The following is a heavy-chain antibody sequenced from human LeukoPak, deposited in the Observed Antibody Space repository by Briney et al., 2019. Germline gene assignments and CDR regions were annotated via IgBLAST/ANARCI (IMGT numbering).Heavy chain of an antibody. CDR1: GFSFSSYA. V-gene: IGHV3-33*06. CDR3: VKSGPDFGDLPSEYYFDF. CDR2: IWYDGSNQ. D-gene: IGHD4-17*01. J-gene: IGHJ4*02. Sequence: GGSLRLSCAASGFSFSSYAMHWVRQAPGKGLEWVAVIWYDGSNQYYADSVRGRFTISRDNSKNTLHLQMNSLRAEDTAAYYCVKSGPDFGDLPSEYYFDFWGQGTPVTVSS.